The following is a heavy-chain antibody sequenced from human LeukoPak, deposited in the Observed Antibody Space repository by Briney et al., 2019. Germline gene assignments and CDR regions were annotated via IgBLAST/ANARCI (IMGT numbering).Heavy chain of an antibody. J-gene: IGHJ4*02. V-gene: IGHV1-46*01. Sequence: ASVKVSCKASGYTFTSYYMHWVRQAPGQGLEWMGIINPSGGSTSYAQRFQGRVTMTRDTSTSTVYMELSSLRSEVTAVYYCARGGADGDYFDYWGQGTLVTVSS. CDR1: GYTFTSYY. D-gene: IGHD1-26*01. CDR2: INPSGGST. CDR3: ARGGADGDYFDY.